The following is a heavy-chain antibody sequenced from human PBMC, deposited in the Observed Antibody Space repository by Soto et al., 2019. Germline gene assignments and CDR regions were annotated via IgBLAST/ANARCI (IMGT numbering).Heavy chain of an antibody. Sequence: PGESLKISCKGSGYSFTSYWIGWVRQMPGKGLEWMGIIYPGDSDTRYSPSFQGQVTISADKSISTAYLQWSSLKASDTAMYYCASSYYYVSSGYLDAFDIWGQGTMATVSS. D-gene: IGHD3-22*01. CDR2: IYPGDSDT. CDR1: GYSFTSYW. J-gene: IGHJ3*02. CDR3: ASSYYYVSSGYLDAFDI. V-gene: IGHV5-51*01.